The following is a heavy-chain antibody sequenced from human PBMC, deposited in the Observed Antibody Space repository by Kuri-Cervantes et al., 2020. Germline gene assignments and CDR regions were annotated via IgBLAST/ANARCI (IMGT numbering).Heavy chain of an antibody. D-gene: IGHD4-11*01. CDR3: ARLQGHGMDV. V-gene: IGHV1-2*02. CDR1: GYTFTGYY. J-gene: IGHJ6*02. CDR2: INPNSGGT. Sequence: VSVKVSCKASGYTFTGYYMHWVRQAPGQGLEWMGWINPNSGGTNYAQKFQGRVTMTRDTSISTAYLQWSSLKASDTAMYYCARLQGHGMDVWGQGTTVTVSS.